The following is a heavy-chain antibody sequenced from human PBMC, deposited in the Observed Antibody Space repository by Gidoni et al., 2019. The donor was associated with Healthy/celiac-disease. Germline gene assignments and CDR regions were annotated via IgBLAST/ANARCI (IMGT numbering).Heavy chain of an antibody. CDR2: IYYSGST. J-gene: IGHJ4*02. CDR1: GGSICSSSYY. D-gene: IGHD3-22*01. CDR3: ARSLYDSSGTLFDY. V-gene: IGHV4-39*01. Sequence: QLQLQESGPGLVKPSETLSLTCTVSGGSICSSSYYWGWIRQPPGKGLEWIGSIYYSGSTYYNPSLKSRVTISVDTSKNQFSLKLSSVTAADTAVYYCARSLYDSSGTLFDYWGQGTLVTVSS.